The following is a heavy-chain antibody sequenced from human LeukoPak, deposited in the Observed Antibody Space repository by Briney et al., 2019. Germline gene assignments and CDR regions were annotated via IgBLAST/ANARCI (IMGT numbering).Heavy chain of an antibody. D-gene: IGHD3-22*01. CDR1: GYIFSTYG. J-gene: IGHJ3*02. CDR2: VSPYNGDT. Sequence: GASVKVSCKASGYIFSTYGINWVRQAPGQGLEWMGWVSPYNGDTKYGQNFPGRVTMTTDTSASTAYMELRSLTSDDTAVYYCARDPDYYDRIGYYHPNERPFDTWGQGTMVIVSS. CDR3: ARDPDYYDRIGYYHPNERPFDT. V-gene: IGHV1-18*01.